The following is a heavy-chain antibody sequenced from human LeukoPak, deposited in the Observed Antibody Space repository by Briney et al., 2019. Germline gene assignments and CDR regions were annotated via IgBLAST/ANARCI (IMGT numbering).Heavy chain of an antibody. CDR1: GYTFTGYY. CDR2: INPDTGGT. V-gene: IGHV1-2*02. CDR3: AREGVVKGTDV. Sequence: AAVKVSCKASGYTFTGYYMHWVRQAPGQGLEWMGWINPDTGGTNYAQKFQGRVTMTRDTSISTAYMELSGLRSDDTAVYYCAREGVVKGTDVWGQGTTVTVSS. J-gene: IGHJ6*02.